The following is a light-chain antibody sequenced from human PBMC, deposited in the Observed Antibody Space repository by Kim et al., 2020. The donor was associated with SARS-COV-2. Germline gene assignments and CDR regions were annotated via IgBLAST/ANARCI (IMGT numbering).Light chain of an antibody. CDR1: QGISSY. CDR2: AAS. CDR3: QQYYSYSYT. Sequence: SADKGDRVTITCRASQGISSYLAWYKQTPGKAPKLLIYAASTLQSGVPSRFSGSGSGTDFTLTISCLQSEDFATYYCQQYYSYSYTFGQGTKLEI. V-gene: IGKV1-8*01. J-gene: IGKJ2*01.